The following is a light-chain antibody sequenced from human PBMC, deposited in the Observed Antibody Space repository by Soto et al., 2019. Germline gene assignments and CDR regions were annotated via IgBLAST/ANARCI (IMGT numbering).Light chain of an antibody. J-gene: IGKJ1*01. CDR2: GAS. CDR1: QSVSSSF. CDR3: QQYGSSPWT. V-gene: IGKV3-20*01. Sequence: EIVLTQSPGTLSLSQGEGATLSCRASQSVSSSFFAWYQQKPGQAPRLLIYGASSRATGIPDRFSGSGSGTDFTLTISRLEPEDLAVYYCQQYGSSPWTFGQGTKVETK.